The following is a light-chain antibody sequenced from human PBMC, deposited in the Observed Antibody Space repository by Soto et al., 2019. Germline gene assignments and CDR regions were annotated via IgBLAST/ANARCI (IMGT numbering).Light chain of an antibody. CDR3: QQYGRSPLT. Sequence: EVVLTQSPGTLSLSLGERATRSCRASQSVSINYLAWYQQKPRQAPRLLIYAASSRATGIPNRFSGSGSGTDFTLTISRLEPEDFAVYYCQQYGRSPLTFGGGTKVEIK. J-gene: IGKJ4*01. CDR1: QSVSINY. V-gene: IGKV3-20*01. CDR2: AAS.